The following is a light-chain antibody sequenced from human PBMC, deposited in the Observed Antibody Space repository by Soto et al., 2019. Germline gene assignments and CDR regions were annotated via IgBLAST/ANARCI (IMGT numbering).Light chain of an antibody. CDR3: QSYDNSLSGNYV. Sequence: QSVLTQPPSVSGAPGQRVTISCTGSSSNIGAGYDVHWYQHLPETAPKLLIFGSSNRPSGVPDRFSGSKSGTSASLAITGLRAEDEPDYYCQSYDNSLSGNYVFGTGTKLTVL. CDR2: GSS. CDR1: SSNIGAGYD. V-gene: IGLV1-40*01. J-gene: IGLJ1*01.